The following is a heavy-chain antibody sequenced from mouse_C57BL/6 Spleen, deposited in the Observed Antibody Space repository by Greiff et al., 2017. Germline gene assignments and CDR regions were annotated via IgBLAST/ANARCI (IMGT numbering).Heavy chain of an antibody. CDR1: GYTFTSYW. D-gene: IGHD2-13*01. J-gene: IGHJ2*01. V-gene: IGHV1-55*01. CDR3: ERSLTVDY. CDR2: IYPGSGST. Sequence: QVQLQPPGAELVKPGASVKMSFKASGYTFTSYWLTWVKQRPGQGLEWLGDIYPGSGSTNYNEKFKSKATLTVYTSSSTAYMQLSSLTSEDSAVYYCERSLTVDYWGQGTTLTVSS.